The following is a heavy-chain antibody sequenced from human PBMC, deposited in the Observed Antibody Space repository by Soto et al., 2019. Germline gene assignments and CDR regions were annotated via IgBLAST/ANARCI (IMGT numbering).Heavy chain of an antibody. J-gene: IGHJ5*02. CDR1: GYTFSSYA. CDR3: AKVFSPPIPMVRGVNIPTRCDP. D-gene: IGHD3-10*01. V-gene: IGHV1-3*01. Sequence: ASVKVSFNAAGYTFSSYAMHWVRQAPGQRLEWMGWINAGNGNTKYSQKFHGGVTITRDTSASTAYMELSRLRSEDTAVYYCAKVFSPPIPMVRGVNIPTRCDPWGEGTLVTVSS. CDR2: INAGNGNT.